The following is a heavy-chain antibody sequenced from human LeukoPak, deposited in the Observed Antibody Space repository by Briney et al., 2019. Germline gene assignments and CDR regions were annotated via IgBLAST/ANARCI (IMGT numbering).Heavy chain of an antibody. CDR2: IWYDGSND. J-gene: IGHJ4*02. V-gene: IGHV3-33*08. CDR1: GFTVSSNY. CDR3: ASSNA. D-gene: IGHD3-16*01. Sequence: GGSLRLSCAASGFTVSSNYMSWVRQAPGKGLEWVAVIWYDGSNDKYADSAKGRFTISRDNSKNILYLQMNSLRVEDTAVYYCASSNAWGQGTLVTVSS.